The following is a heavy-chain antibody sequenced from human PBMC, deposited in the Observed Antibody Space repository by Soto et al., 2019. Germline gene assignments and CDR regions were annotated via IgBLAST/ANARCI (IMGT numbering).Heavy chain of an antibody. V-gene: IGHV3-21*01. J-gene: IGHJ5*02. D-gene: IGHD3-10*01. Sequence: GGSLRLSCAASGFTFSSYSMNWVRQAPGKGLEWVSSISSSSSYIYYADSVKGRFTVSRDNAKNSLYLQMNSLRAEDTAVYYCARDLSWFGELLPFDPWGQGTLVTVSS. CDR2: ISSSSSYI. CDR1: GFTFSSYS. CDR3: ARDLSWFGELLPFDP.